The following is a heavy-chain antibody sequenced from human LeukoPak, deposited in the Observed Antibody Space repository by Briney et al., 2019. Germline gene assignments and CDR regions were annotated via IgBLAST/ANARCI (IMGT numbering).Heavy chain of an antibody. J-gene: IGHJ4*02. CDR2: ISGSGGST. D-gene: IGHD6-13*01. V-gene: IGHV3-23*01. CDR1: GFTFSSYA. Sequence: GGSLRLSCAASGFTFSSYAMSWVRQAPGKGLEWVSAISGSGGSTYYADSVKGRFTISRDNSRDTLYLQMNSLRAEDTAVYYCAKHSLLAYYFDYWGQGTLVTVSS. CDR3: AKHSLLAYYFDY.